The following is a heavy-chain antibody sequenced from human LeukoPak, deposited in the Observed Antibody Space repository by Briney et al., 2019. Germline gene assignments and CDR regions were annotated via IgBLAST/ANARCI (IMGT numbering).Heavy chain of an antibody. CDR1: GFTFSSYS. J-gene: IGHJ4*02. D-gene: IGHD1-1*01. CDR2: ISNSNSTI. CDR3: ARGTGTTGLGY. V-gene: IGHV3-48*04. Sequence: GGSLRLSCAASGFTFSSYSMNWVRQAPGKGLEWVSYISNSNSTIYYSDSVKGRFTISRDNAKTSLNLQMNSLRAEDTAVYYCARGTGTTGLGYWGQGTLATVSS.